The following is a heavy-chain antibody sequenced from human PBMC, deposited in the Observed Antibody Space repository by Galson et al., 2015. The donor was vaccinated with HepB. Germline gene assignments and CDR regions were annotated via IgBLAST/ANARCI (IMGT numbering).Heavy chain of an antibody. J-gene: IGHJ4*02. Sequence: SVKVSCKAAGYTFSSHGISWVRQAPGQGLEWVGWISAYNNNRKYAQKFQGRVSMTTDISTSTAHMELRSLRSDDTAVYYCVRDLSLHYFGFTGYSIFDNWGPGTLVTVSS. D-gene: IGHD3-9*01. CDR2: ISAYNNNR. V-gene: IGHV1-18*01. CDR3: VRDLSLHYFGFTGYSIFDN. CDR1: GYTFSSHG.